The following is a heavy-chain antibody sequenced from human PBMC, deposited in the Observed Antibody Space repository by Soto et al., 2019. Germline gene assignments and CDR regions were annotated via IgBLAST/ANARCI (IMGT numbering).Heavy chain of an antibody. V-gene: IGHV4-39*01. J-gene: IGHJ4*02. CDR1: GGSINSSSYY. D-gene: IGHD6-13*01. CDR2: IYYSGST. CDR3: ARLVRWQQLAQYYFDY. Sequence: PSETLSLTCTVSGGSINSSSYYWGWIRQPPGKGLEWIGSIYYSGSTYYNPSLKSRVTISVDTSKNQFSLKLSSVTAADTAVYYCARLVRWQQLAQYYFDYWGQGTLVTVSS.